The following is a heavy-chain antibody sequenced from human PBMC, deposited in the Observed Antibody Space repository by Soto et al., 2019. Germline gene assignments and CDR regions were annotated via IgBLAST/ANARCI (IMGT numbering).Heavy chain of an antibody. CDR2: MNPNSGNT. J-gene: IGHJ6*03. Sequence: GSVKVSCKASGYTFTSYDINWVRQATGQGLEWMGWMNPNSGNTGYAQKFQGRVTMTRNTSISTAYMELSSLRSEDTAVYYCARGLIAARPQGLYYYYYMDVWGKGTTVTVSS. CDR3: ARGLIAARPQGLYYYYYMDV. D-gene: IGHD6-6*01. V-gene: IGHV1-8*01. CDR1: GYTFTSYD.